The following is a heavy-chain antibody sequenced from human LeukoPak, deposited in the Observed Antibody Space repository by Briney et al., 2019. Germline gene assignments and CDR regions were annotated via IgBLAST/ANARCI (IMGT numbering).Heavy chain of an antibody. CDR2: ISASGGST. D-gene: IGHD2-8*02. V-gene: IGHV3-23*01. Sequence: GGSLRLSCAASGFTFSSSAKSWVRQVPGKGLEWVSGISASGGSTYYADSVRGRFTISRDNSKNTLYVQMNSLRDEDTAVYYCAKDVWWSVSWGQGTLVTVSS. CDR1: GFTFSSSA. J-gene: IGHJ5*02. CDR3: AKDVWWSVS.